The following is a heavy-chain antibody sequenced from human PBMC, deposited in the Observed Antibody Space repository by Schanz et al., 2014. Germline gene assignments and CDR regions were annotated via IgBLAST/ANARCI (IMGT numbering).Heavy chain of an antibody. J-gene: IGHJ4*02. Sequence: QVQLVQSGAEVKKPGSSVKVSCKASGGTFSTYTTSWVRQAPGQGLEWMGRIIPILGIANYAQKFQGRVTITADRSTSTAYMELSSLRSEDTAVYYCARGYGDSPTDFWGQGTLVTVSS. CDR2: IIPILGIA. V-gene: IGHV1-69*02. CDR3: ARGYGDSPTDF. CDR1: GGTFSTYT. D-gene: IGHD4-17*01.